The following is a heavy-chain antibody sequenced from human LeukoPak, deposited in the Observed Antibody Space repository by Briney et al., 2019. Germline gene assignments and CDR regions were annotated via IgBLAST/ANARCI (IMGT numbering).Heavy chain of an antibody. CDR3: AKVINYYDSSGFDAFDI. CDR1: RFTFSSYA. Sequence: GGSLRLSCAASRFTFSSYAMTWVRQAPGKGLEWVSAISGSGGSTYYADSVKGRFTISRDNSKNTLYLQMNSLGAEDTAVYYCAKVINYYDSSGFDAFDIWGQGTVVTVSS. CDR2: ISGSGGST. J-gene: IGHJ3*02. D-gene: IGHD3-22*01. V-gene: IGHV3-23*01.